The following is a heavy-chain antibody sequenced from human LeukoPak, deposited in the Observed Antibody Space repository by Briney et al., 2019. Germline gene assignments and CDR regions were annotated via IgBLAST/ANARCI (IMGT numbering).Heavy chain of an antibody. D-gene: IGHD1-26*01. CDR1: GFTFSSYA. CDR2: ISSNGGST. Sequence: GGSLRLSCSASGFTFSSYAMHWVRQAPGKGLEYVPAISSNGGSTYYADSVKGRFTISRDNSKNTLYLQMSSLRAEDTAVYYCVKSRVGATSYFDYWGQGTLVTVSS. CDR3: VKSRVGATSYFDY. J-gene: IGHJ4*02. V-gene: IGHV3-64D*06.